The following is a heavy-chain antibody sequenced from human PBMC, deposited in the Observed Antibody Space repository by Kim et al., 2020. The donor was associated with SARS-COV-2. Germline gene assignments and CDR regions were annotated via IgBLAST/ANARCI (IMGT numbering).Heavy chain of an antibody. CDR2: ISAYNGDT. D-gene: IGHD3-3*01. V-gene: IGHV1-18*01. CDR1: GYSFTSYG. CDR3: AKYITRGGMDV. Sequence: ASMKVSCKASGYSFTSYGISWVRQAPGQGLEWMGWISAYNGDTNYAQKFQGRVTMTTDTSTSTAYMELRSLRSDDTAVYYCAKYITRGGMDVWGQGTTVTVSS. J-gene: IGHJ6*02.